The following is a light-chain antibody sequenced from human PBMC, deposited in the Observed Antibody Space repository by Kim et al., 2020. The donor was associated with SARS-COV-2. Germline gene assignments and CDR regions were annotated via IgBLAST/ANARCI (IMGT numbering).Light chain of an antibody. CDR3: SSYTSSSTLSVV. J-gene: IGLJ2*01. V-gene: IGLV2-14*03. CDR1: SSGVGGYNY. CDR2: DVS. Sequence: SITIPCTGTSSGVGGYNYVSWYQQHPGKAPKLMIYDVSNRPSGVSNRFSGSKSGNTASLTISGLQAEDEADYYCSSYTSSSTLSVVFGGGTQLTVL.